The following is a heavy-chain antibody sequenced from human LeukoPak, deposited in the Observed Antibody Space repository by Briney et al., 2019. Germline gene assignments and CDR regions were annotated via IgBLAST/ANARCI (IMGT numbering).Heavy chain of an antibody. CDR1: GGSISSYY. D-gene: IGHD3-22*01. Sequence: SETLSLTCTVSGGSISSYYWSWIRQPPGKGLEWIGYIYYSGSTNYNPSLKSQVTISVDTSKNQFSLKLSSVTAADTAVYYCARGQHYYDSSGYFDYWGQGTLVTVSS. CDR2: IYYSGST. CDR3: ARGQHYYDSSGYFDY. V-gene: IGHV4-59*01. J-gene: IGHJ4*02.